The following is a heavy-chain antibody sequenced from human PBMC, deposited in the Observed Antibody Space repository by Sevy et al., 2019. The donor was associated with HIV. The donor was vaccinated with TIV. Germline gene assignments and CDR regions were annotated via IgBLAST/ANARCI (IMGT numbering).Heavy chain of an antibody. V-gene: IGHV3-30*18. CDR1: GFTFSSYG. J-gene: IGHJ4*02. D-gene: IGHD6-19*01. CDR2: VSYDGSNK. CDR3: AKVGWPDY. Sequence: GGSLRLSCAASGFTFSSYGMHWVRQAPGKGLEWVAVVSYDGSNKYYADSVKGRFTISRDNSKNTLYLQMNSLRAEDTAVYYCAKVGWPDYWGQGTLVTVSS.